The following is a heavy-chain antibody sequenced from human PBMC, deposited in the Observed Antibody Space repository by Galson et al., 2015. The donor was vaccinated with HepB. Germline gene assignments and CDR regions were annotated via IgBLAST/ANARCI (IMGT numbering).Heavy chain of an antibody. CDR2: IKSDGSST. D-gene: IGHD2/OR15-2a*01. J-gene: IGHJ6*02. CDR1: GFTFSFYW. Sequence: SLRLSCAASGFTFSFYWMHWVRQAPGKGLVWVSRIKSDGSSTSYADSVKGRFTISRDNAKNSLYLQMNSLRAEDTAVYYCAREPLVNSLDVWGQGTTVTVSS. V-gene: IGHV3-74*01. CDR3: AREPLVNSLDV.